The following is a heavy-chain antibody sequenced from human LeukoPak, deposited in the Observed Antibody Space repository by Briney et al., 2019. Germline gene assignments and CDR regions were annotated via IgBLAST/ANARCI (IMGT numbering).Heavy chain of an antibody. J-gene: IGHJ4*02. CDR3: ARDDSSSWKGGIVY. D-gene: IGHD6-13*01. Sequence: KFQGRVTITRDTSASTAYMELSSLRSEDTAVYYCARDDSSSWKGGIVYWGQGTLVTVSS. V-gene: IGHV1-3*01.